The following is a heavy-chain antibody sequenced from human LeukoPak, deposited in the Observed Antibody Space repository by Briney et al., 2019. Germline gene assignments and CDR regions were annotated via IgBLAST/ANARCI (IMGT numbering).Heavy chain of an antibody. V-gene: IGHV3-64*01. CDR3: ARSNTVDY. D-gene: IGHD5-18*01. CDR1: GFTFSSYA. CDR2: ISSNGGST. J-gene: IGHJ4*02. Sequence: GGSLRLSCAASGFTFSSYAMHWVRQAPGKGLEYVSAISSNGGSTYYANSVKGRFTVSRDNSKNTLYLQMGSLRAEDMAVYYCARSNTVDYWGQGTLVTVSS.